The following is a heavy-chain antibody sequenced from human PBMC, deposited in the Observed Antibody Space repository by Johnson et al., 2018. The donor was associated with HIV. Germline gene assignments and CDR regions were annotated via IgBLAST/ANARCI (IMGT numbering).Heavy chain of an antibody. Sequence: QVQLVESGGGLVKPGGSLRLSCAASGFTFSDYYMSWIRQAPGKGLEWVSYITGSGSSIYYVDSLKGRFTISRDNAQGSLYLQMENLRAEDSAIYYCARDGVYSSPHDAFDIWCQGTTVTVSS. CDR3: ARDGVYSSPHDAFDI. V-gene: IGHV3-11*01. CDR1: GFTFSDYY. J-gene: IGHJ3*02. CDR2: ITGSGSSI. D-gene: IGHD6-13*01.